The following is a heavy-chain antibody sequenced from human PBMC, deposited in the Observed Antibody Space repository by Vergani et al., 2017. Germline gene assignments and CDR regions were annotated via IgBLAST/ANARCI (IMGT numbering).Heavy chain of an antibody. CDR1: GAYVGSGGYY. J-gene: IGHJ6*03. CDR3: ARQKDYYMDG. V-gene: IGHV4-31*03. CDR2: IYYRGTT. Sequence: QVQLQESGPGLVKASQTLSLTCSVPGAYVGSGGYYWSWVRQRPGRGLDWIGYIYYRGTTYYNPYLASGRTISLDTTENLLSLRLTSVPAADTAVYYCARQKDYYMDGWGKGATVTVS.